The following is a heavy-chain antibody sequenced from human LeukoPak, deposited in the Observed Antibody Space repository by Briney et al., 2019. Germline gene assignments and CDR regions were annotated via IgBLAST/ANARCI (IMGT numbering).Heavy chain of an antibody. Sequence: ASVKVSCKASGYTFTGYYMHWVRQAPGQGLEWMGWINPNSGGTNYAQKFQGRVTMTRDTSISTAYMELSRLRSDDTAVYYCARVEGPYCGGDCYEAAFDIWGQGTMVTVSS. V-gene: IGHV1-2*02. CDR3: ARVEGPYCGGDCYEAAFDI. D-gene: IGHD2-21*01. J-gene: IGHJ3*02. CDR1: GYTFTGYY. CDR2: INPNSGGT.